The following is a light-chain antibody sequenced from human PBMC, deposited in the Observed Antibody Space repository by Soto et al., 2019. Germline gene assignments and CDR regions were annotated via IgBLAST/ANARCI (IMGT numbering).Light chain of an antibody. V-gene: IGLV1-44*01. CDR2: SNV. Sequence: QSVLTQAPPVSGTPGQRVTISCSGSSSNIGSNTVSWYQQVPGTAPKVLIYSNVQRPSGVPDRFSGSKSGTSASLAIGGLQSEDEADYYCAAWDGSLNGGVFGGGTKLTVL. CDR3: AAWDGSLNGGV. CDR1: SSNIGSNT. J-gene: IGLJ3*02.